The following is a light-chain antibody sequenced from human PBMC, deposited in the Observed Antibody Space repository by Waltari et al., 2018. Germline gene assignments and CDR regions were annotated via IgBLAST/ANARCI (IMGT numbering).Light chain of an antibody. CDR3: SSYGGSNNVV. Sequence: QSALTQPPSASGSPGQSVTISCPGTTSYVGGYNYVSWYQQHPGKAPKLLIDEVIQRPSGVPDRFSGSKSGNTASLTVSGLQAEDEADYFCSSYGGSNNVVFGGGTTLTVL. CDR1: TSYVGGYNY. J-gene: IGLJ2*01. CDR2: EVI. V-gene: IGLV2-8*01.